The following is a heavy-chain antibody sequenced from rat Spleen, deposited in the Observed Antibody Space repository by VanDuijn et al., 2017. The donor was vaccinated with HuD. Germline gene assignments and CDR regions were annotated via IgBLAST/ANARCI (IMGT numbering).Heavy chain of an antibody. CDR2: IVYDTSST. V-gene: IGHV5-29*01. CDR3: ARSFDY. Sequence: EVQLVESGGGLVQPGRSLKFSCAASGFTFSRSAMAWVRQAPTKGLEWVATIVYDTSSTYYRDSVKGRFTISRTNAKNTLYLQMDSLRSEDTATYYCARSFDYWGQGVMVTVSS. CDR1: GFTFSRSA. J-gene: IGHJ2*01.